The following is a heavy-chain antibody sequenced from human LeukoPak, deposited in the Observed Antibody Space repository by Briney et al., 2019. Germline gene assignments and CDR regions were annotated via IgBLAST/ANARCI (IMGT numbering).Heavy chain of an antibody. CDR1: GYTFTYRY. Sequence: GASVKVSCKAPGYTFTYRYLHWVRQAPGQAFEWMGWITPYNGNRNYAKKFQDRVTITRDTSLSTAHMELSSLRSEDTAMYYCARSALYSTKSDYYFESWGQGTLVTVSS. CDR3: ARSALYSTKSDYYFES. CDR2: ITPYNGNR. D-gene: IGHD2-2*01. J-gene: IGHJ4*02. V-gene: IGHV1-45*02.